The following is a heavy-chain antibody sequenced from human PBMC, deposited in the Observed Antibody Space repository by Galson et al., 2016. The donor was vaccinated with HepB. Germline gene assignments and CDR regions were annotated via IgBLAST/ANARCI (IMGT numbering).Heavy chain of an antibody. D-gene: IGHD1-26*01. Sequence: SETLSLTCTVSGGSIKSYYWSWIRQPPGKGLEWIGYIYFSGSTSYNPSLESRVTISLDTSKKQFSLKLSAVTAADTAIYYCAREDGGATRAFDTWGQGTMVTVSS. V-gene: IGHV4-59*01. CDR3: AREDGGATRAFDT. J-gene: IGHJ3*02. CDR2: IYFSGST. CDR1: GGSIKSYY.